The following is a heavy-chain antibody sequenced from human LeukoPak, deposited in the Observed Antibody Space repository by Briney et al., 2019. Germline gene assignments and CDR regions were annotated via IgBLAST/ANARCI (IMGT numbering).Heavy chain of an antibody. Sequence: PGGSLRLSCAASGFTFSSYEMNWVRQAPGKGLEWVSYISSRGGSIYYADSVKGRFTISRDNTKNSLYLQMNSLRAEDTAVYYCARDSPYGTAGYWGQGTLVTVSS. D-gene: IGHD2-8*02. V-gene: IGHV3-48*03. J-gene: IGHJ4*02. CDR1: GFTFSSYE. CDR2: ISSRGGSI. CDR3: ARDSPYGTAGY.